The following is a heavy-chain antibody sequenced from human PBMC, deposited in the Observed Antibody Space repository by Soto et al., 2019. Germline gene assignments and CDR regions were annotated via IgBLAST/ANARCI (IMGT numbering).Heavy chain of an antibody. V-gene: IGHV1-18*01. CDR2: ISAYNGNT. D-gene: IGHD6-19*01. CDR3: ARRSRLAVAGTGYFDY. J-gene: IGHJ4*02. CDR1: GYTFTSYG. Sequence: ASVKVSCKASGYTFTSYGISWVRQAPGQGLEWMGWISAYNGNTNYAQKLQGRVTMTTDTSTSTAYKELRSLRSDDTAVYYCARRSRLAVAGTGYFDYWGQGTLVTVSS.